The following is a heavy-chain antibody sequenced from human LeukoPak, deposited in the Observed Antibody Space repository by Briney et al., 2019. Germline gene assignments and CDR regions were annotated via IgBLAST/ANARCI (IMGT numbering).Heavy chain of an antibody. V-gene: IGHV3-23*01. J-gene: IGHJ6*03. Sequence: GGSLRLSCAASGFTFSSYAMSWVRQAPGKGLEWVSAISGSGGSTYYADSVKGRFTISRDKSKNTLYLQMNSLRAEDTAVYYCAKDYGHSRSSPYDYYYMDVWGKGTTVTVSS. CDR1: GFTFSSYA. CDR2: ISGSGGST. CDR3: AKDYGHSRSSPYDYYYMDV. D-gene: IGHD6-6*01.